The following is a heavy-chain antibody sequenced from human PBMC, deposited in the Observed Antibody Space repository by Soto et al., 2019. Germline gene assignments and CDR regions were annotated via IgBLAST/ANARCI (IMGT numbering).Heavy chain of an antibody. V-gene: IGHV4-4*07. CDR1: GGSIGTYY. CDR3: ARGSRDCSGGSCYYWDS. D-gene: IGHD2-15*01. CDR2: IYGSGRT. J-gene: IGHJ5*01. Sequence: SETLSLTCTVSGGSIGTYYWSWIRQPAGKGLEWIGHIYGSGRTSYNPSLKSRITMSVDTSKTQFSLNLTSVTAADTAVYYCARGSRDCSGGSCYYWDSWGQGTMVTVSS.